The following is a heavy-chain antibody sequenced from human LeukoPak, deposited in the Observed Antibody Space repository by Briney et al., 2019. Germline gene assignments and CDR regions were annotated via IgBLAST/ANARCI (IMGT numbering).Heavy chain of an antibody. V-gene: IGHV3-21*01. CDR1: GFTFSSYS. D-gene: IGHD4-23*01. CDR3: ARGILLGGGSDY. CDR2: ISSSSSYI. Sequence: SGGSLRLSCAASGFTFSSYSMNWVRQAPGKGLEWVSSISSSSSYIYYADSVKGRFTISRDNAKNSLYLQMNSLRAEDTAVYYCARGILLGGGSDYWGQGTLVTVPS. J-gene: IGHJ4*02.